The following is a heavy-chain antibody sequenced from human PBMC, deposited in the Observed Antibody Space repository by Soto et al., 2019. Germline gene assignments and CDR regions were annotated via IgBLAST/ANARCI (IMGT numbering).Heavy chain of an antibody. V-gene: IGHV4-30-4*01. CDR3: ARVVVPAGGMDV. J-gene: IGHJ6*02. CDR1: GGSISSGDYY. D-gene: IGHD2-2*01. Sequence: KPSETLSLTCTVSGGSISSGDYYWSWIRQPPGKGLEWIGYIYYSGSTYYNPSLKSRVTISVDTSKNQFSLKLSSVTAADTAVCYCARVVVPAGGMDVWGQGATVTVSS. CDR2: IYYSGST.